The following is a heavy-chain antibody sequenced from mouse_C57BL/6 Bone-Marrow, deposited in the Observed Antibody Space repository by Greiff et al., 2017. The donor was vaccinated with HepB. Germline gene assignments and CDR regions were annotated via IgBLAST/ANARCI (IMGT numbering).Heavy chain of an antibody. Sequence: EVKLQESGPGLAKPSQTLSLTCSVTGYSITSDYWNWIRKLPGNKLEYMGYISYSGSTYYNPSLKSRISITRDTSKNQYYLQLNSVTTEDTATYYCARVVGRLVYAMDYWGQGTSVTVSS. CDR2: ISYSGST. CDR3: ARVVGRLVYAMDY. D-gene: IGHD1-1*02. J-gene: IGHJ4*01. CDR1: GYSITSDY. V-gene: IGHV3-8*01.